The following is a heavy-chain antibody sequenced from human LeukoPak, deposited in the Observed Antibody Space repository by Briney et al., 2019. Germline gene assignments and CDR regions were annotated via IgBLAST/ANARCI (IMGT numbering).Heavy chain of an antibody. CDR1: GYTFTGYY. Sequence: ASVKVSCKASGYTFTGYYMHWVRQAPGQGLEWMGWINPNSGGTNYAQKFQGRVTMTRDTSISTAYMEMSSLTSDDTAVYYCARSARHCNNGVCFTDYYIDLWGKGATVIVSS. V-gene: IGHV1-2*02. CDR3: ARSARHCNNGVCFTDYYIDL. J-gene: IGHJ6*03. D-gene: IGHD2-8*01. CDR2: INPNSGGT.